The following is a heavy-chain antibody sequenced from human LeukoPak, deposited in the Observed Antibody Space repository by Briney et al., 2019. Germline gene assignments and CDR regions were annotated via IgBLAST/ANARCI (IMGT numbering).Heavy chain of an antibody. CDR3: ARRAARSPYFDY. J-gene: IGHJ4*02. CDR2: ISSSASTI. Sequence: GGSLRLSCAASGFTFSDYYMNWIRQAPGKGLEWVSYISSSASTIYYADSVKGRFTISRDNAKNSLLLQMNSLRAEDTAVYYCARRAARSPYFDYWGQGILVTVSS. D-gene: IGHD6-6*01. V-gene: IGHV3-11*04. CDR1: GFTFSDYY.